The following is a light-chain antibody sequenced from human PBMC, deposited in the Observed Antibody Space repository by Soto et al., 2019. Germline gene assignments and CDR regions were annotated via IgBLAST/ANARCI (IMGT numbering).Light chain of an antibody. CDR1: QGVSSSY. CDR2: GSS. J-gene: IGKJ2*01. V-gene: IGKV3-20*01. Sequence: EIVLTQSPGTLSLSPGERATLSCRASQGVSSSYLAWFQQKPGQAPSLLIYGSSSRPTGIPDRFRGSACGTDIALTISRLEPEDAAVYYCQQYSTSPHTFGQGTKLEIK. CDR3: QQYSTSPHT.